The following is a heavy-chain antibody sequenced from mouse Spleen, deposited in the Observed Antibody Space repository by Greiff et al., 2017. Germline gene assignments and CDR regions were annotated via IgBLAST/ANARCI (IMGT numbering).Heavy chain of an antibody. CDR2: INPSSGYT. CDR1: GYTFTSYT. D-gene: IGHD1-1*01. V-gene: IGHV1-4*01. Sequence: VQLQQSGAELARPGASVKMSCKASGYTFTSYTMHWVKQRPGQGLEWIGYINPSSGYTKYNQKFKDKATLTADKSSSTAYMQLSSLTSEDSAVYYCARSGIYYYDGSYGPLDYWGQGTTLTVSS. CDR3: ARSGIYYYDGSYGPLDY. J-gene: IGHJ2*01.